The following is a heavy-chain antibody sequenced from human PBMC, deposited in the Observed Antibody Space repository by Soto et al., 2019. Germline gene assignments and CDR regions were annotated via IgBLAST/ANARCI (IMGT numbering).Heavy chain of an antibody. D-gene: IGHD4-17*01. V-gene: IGHV4-34*01. CDR1: GRSFSGYY. Sequence: SETLSLTCAVYGRSFSGYYWSWIRQPPGKGLEWIGEINHSGSTNYNPSLKSRVTISVDTSKNQFSLKLSSVTAADTAVYYCARLKRAGEYYYYYYMDVWGKGTTVTVSS. J-gene: IGHJ6*03. CDR3: ARLKRAGEYYYYYYMDV. CDR2: INHSGST.